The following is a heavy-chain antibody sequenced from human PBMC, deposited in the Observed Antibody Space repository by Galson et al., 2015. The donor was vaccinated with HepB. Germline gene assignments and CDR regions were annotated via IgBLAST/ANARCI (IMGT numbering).Heavy chain of an antibody. CDR3: ARDSSHIYYGSGTPFDI. CDR2: IYYSGST. V-gene: IGHV4-61*01. Sequence: SLTCTVSGGSVSSGSYYWSWIRQPPGKGLEWIGYIYYSGSTNYNPSLKSRVTISVDASKNQFSLKLSSVTAADTAVYYCARDSSHIYYGSGTPFDIWGQGTMVTVSS. CDR1: GGSVSSGSYY. D-gene: IGHD3-10*01. J-gene: IGHJ3*02.